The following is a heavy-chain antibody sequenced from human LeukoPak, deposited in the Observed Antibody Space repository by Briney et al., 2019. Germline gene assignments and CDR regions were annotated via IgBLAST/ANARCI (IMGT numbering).Heavy chain of an antibody. CDR3: ARTYNYAFDY. CDR2: TYYRSKWYK. D-gene: IGHD5-18*01. V-gene: IGHV6-1*01. Sequence: SQTLSLTCAISGDSVSSNSVGWHWIRQSPSRGLEWLGKTYYRSKWYKDSAVSVKSRITINPDTSKNHFSLQLNSVTPEDTAVYYCARTYNYAFDYRGQGTLVTVSS. J-gene: IGHJ4*02. CDR1: GDSVSSNSVG.